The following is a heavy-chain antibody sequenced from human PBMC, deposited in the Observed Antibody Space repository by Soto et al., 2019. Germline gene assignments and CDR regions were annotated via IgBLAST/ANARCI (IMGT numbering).Heavy chain of an antibody. CDR3: ITRGAAGIDVFAS. CDR2: INPRGDTP. J-gene: IGHJ4*02. Sequence: QVHLEQSGAEVEKPGASVNLSCKATGYAFPRYYMHWVRQAPGQGLEWVGMINPRGDTPRYAEKAHGRVTLTRGTSTSPVYLELTSLTFEDTAIYYCITRGAAGIDVFASWGQGILVTVSS. D-gene: IGHD2-15*01. V-gene: IGHV1-46*01. CDR1: GYAFPRYY.